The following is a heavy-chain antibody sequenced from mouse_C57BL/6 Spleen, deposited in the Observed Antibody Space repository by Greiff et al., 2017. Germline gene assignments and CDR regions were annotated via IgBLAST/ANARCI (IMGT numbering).Heavy chain of an antibody. D-gene: IGHD1-1*01. CDR2: ISSGSSTI. J-gene: IGHJ2*01. Sequence: DVHLVESGGGLVKPGGSLKLSCAASGFTFSDYGMHWVRQAPEKGLEWVAYISSGSSTIYYADKVKGRFTISRDNAKNTLFLQMTSPRSEDTAMYCCGRRGITTVGADYWGQGTTLTVSS. CDR3: GRRGITTVGADY. CDR1: GFTFSDYG. V-gene: IGHV5-17*01.